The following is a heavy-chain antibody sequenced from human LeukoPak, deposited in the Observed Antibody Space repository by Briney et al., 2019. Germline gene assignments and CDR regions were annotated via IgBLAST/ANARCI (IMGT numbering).Heavy chain of an antibody. CDR1: GGSIGSGGYY. CDR3: AREGYYDSSGYLDY. Sequence: SQTLSLTCTVSGGSIGSGGYYWSWIRQHPGKGLEWIGYIYYSGSTYYNPSLKSRVTISVDTSKNQFSLKLSSVTAADTAVYYCAREGYYDSSGYLDYWGQGTLVTVSS. D-gene: IGHD3-22*01. CDR2: IYYSGST. V-gene: IGHV4-31*03. J-gene: IGHJ4*02.